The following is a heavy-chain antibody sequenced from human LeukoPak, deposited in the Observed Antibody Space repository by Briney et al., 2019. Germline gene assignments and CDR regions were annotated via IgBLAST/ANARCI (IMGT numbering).Heavy chain of an antibody. Sequence: SQTLSLTCAISGDSVSSNSAAWNWIRQSPSRGLEWLGRTYYRSKWYNDYAVSVKSRITINPDTSKNQFSLQLNSVTPEDTAVYYCARDDGGGIAVAGTERAYYFDYWGQGTLVTVSS. J-gene: IGHJ4*02. CDR2: TYYRSKWYN. CDR3: ARDDGGGIAVAGTERAYYFDY. V-gene: IGHV6-1*01. CDR1: GDSVSSNSAA. D-gene: IGHD6-19*01.